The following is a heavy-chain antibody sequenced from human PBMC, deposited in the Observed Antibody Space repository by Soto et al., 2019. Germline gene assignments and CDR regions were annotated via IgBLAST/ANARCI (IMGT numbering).Heavy chain of an antibody. D-gene: IGHD6-13*01. V-gene: IGHV4-4*02. J-gene: IGHJ6*03. CDR3: AAGTWEMDYYYYMDV. CDR2: IYHSGST. Sequence: QVQLQESGPGLVKPSGTLSPTCAVSSGSISSSNWWSWVRQPPGKGLEWIGEIYHSGSTNYNPSLKSRVTISVDKSKNQFSLKLSSVTAADTAVYYCAAGTWEMDYYYYMDVWGKGTTVTVSS. CDR1: SGSISSSNW.